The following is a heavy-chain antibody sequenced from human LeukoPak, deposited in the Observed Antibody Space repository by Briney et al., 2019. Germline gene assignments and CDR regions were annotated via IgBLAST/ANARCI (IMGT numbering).Heavy chain of an antibody. Sequence: SETLSLTCSVSGGSISSYYWSWIRQPPGKGLEWIGFIYYSGSTNYSPSLKSRVTMSVDTSKNQFSLRLSTVTAADTAVYYCARHPVAGYFDYWGQGTLVTVSS. J-gene: IGHJ4*02. V-gene: IGHV4-59*08. CDR1: GGSISSYY. CDR2: IYYSGST. CDR3: ARHPVAGYFDY. D-gene: IGHD6-19*01.